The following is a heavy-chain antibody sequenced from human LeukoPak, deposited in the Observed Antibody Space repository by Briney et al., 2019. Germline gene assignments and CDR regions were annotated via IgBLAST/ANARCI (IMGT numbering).Heavy chain of an antibody. D-gene: IGHD1-26*01. Sequence: ASVKVSCKASGYTFTGYYMHWVRQAPGQGLEWMGWINPNSGGTNYAQKFQGRVTMTRGTSISTAYMELSRLRSDDTAVYYCARDRDVGATSFDYWGQGTLVTVSS. V-gene: IGHV1-2*02. CDR1: GYTFTGYY. J-gene: IGHJ4*02. CDR3: ARDRDVGATSFDY. CDR2: INPNSGGT.